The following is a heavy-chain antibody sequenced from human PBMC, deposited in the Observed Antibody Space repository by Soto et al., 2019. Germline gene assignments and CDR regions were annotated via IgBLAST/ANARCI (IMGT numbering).Heavy chain of an antibody. V-gene: IGHV3-30*18. Sequence: QVQLVESGGGVVQPGRSLRLSCAASGFTFSSYGMHWVRQAPGKGLEWVAVISYDGSNKYYADSVKGRFTISRDNSKNTLYLQMNSLIAEDTAVYYCAKDGSTTMIVAGPFDYWGQGTLVTVSS. J-gene: IGHJ4*02. CDR1: GFTFSSYG. D-gene: IGHD3-22*01. CDR2: ISYDGSNK. CDR3: AKDGSTTMIVAGPFDY.